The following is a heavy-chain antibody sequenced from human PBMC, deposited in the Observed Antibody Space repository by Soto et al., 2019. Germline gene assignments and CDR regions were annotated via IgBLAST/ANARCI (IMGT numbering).Heavy chain of an antibody. J-gene: IGHJ4*02. V-gene: IGHV3-23*01. Sequence: GGSLRLSCAASGFTFTIQAMSWVRQAPGKGLEWVAGISNSGSLTYYADSVKGRFTISRDNSKNTLYLQMDSLRAEDTAVYFCVKDQPALEGTFDYWGQGTLVTVSS. CDR1: GFTFTIQA. CDR2: ISNSGSLT. D-gene: IGHD2-2*01. CDR3: VKDQPALEGTFDY.